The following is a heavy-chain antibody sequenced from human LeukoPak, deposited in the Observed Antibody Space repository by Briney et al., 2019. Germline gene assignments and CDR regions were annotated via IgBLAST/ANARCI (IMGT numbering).Heavy chain of an antibody. CDR3: ARDCLKYSYGVGMDV. J-gene: IGHJ6*02. V-gene: IGHV3-64*01. CDR2: ISSNGGST. CDR1: GFTFSSYA. D-gene: IGHD5-18*01. Sequence: GGSLRLSCAASGFTFSSYAMHWVRQAPGKGLEYVSAISSNGGSTYYANSVKGRFTISRDNSKNTLYLQMGSLRAEDMAVYYCARDCLKYSYGVGMDVWGQGTTVTVSS.